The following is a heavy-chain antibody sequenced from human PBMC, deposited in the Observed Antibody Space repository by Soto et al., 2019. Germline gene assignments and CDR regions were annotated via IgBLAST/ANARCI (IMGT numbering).Heavy chain of an antibody. Sequence: QVQLQESGPGLVKPSETLSLTCTVSGGSVSSGSYYWSWIRQPPGKGLEWIGYIYYSGSTNYNPPLKSRVTISVDTSKNQFSLKLSSVTAADTAVYYCARRVAVAGHYYYYYGMDVWGQGTTVTVSS. CDR3: ARRVAVAGHYYYYYGMDV. CDR2: IYYSGST. CDR1: GGSVSSGSYY. V-gene: IGHV4-61*01. D-gene: IGHD6-19*01. J-gene: IGHJ6*02.